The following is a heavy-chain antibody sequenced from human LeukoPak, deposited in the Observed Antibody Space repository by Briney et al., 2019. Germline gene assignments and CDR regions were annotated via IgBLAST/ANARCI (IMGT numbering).Heavy chain of an antibody. CDR3: ARASPLGRDCYLDN. D-gene: IGHD2-21*02. J-gene: IGHJ4*02. CDR2: IRQDGSGY. V-gene: IGHV3-7*05. CDR1: GFTFSVYW. Sequence: GGSLRLSCAASGFTFSVYWMSWVRQAPGKGLEWVANIRQDGSGYYSVDSVKGRFTISRDNSKNSLYLQMSSLTVEDTAVYYCARASPLGRDCYLDNWGQGTLVTVSS.